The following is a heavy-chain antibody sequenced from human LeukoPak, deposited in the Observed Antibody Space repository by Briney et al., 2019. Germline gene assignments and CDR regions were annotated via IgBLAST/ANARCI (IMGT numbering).Heavy chain of an antibody. Sequence: PGGSLRLSCVASGFTFNTYNMNWVRQAPGKGLEWVPSISSSSSYIYYADSVKGRFTISRDNAKNSLYLQMNSLRAKDTAVYYCWGKGYSGSYSTHDTDIWGQGTMVTVSS. CDR2: ISSSSSYI. CDR3: WGKGYSGSYSTHDTDI. CDR1: GFTFNTYN. J-gene: IGHJ3*02. D-gene: IGHD1-26*01. V-gene: IGHV3-21*01.